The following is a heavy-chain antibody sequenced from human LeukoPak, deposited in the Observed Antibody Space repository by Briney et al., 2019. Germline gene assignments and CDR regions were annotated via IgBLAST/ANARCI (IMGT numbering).Heavy chain of an antibody. Sequence: GGSLRLSCAASGFTFSVAAMTWVRQAPGRGLEWVSLIGASGESTYYADSVKGRFTISRDNSKNTLSLQMNSLRVEDTAMYFCAKDVQLSTWGLGTMVTVSS. D-gene: IGHD5-24*01. J-gene: IGHJ3*01. CDR1: GFTFSVAA. V-gene: IGHV3-23*01. CDR2: IGASGEST. CDR3: AKDVQLST.